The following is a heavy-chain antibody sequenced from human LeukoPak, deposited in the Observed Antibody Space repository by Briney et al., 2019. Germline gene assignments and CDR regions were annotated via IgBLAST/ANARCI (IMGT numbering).Heavy chain of an antibody. D-gene: IGHD3-22*01. CDR2: IIPIFGTA. Sequence: SVKVSCKASGGAFSSYAISWVRQAPGQGLEWMGGIIPIFGTANYAQKFQGRVTITADESASTAYMELSSLRSEDTAVYYCARGYYDSSGYYQFDYWGQGTLVTVSS. V-gene: IGHV1-69*01. J-gene: IGHJ4*02. CDR3: ARGYYDSSGYYQFDY. CDR1: GGAFSSYA.